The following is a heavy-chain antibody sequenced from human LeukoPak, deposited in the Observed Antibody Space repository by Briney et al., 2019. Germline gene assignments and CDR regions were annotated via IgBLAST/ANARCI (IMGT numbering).Heavy chain of an antibody. CDR3: ARRAGYSSSWITYYYYYMDV. J-gene: IGHJ6*03. CDR1: GYSISSGYY. D-gene: IGHD6-13*01. Sequence: SETLSLTCTVSGYSISSGYYWGWIRQPPGKELEWIGSIYHSGRTFYNPSLKSRVTISVDTSKNQFSLKLTSVTAADTAVYYCARRAGYSSSWITYYYYYMDVWGKGTTVTVSS. CDR2: IYHSGRT. V-gene: IGHV4-38-2*02.